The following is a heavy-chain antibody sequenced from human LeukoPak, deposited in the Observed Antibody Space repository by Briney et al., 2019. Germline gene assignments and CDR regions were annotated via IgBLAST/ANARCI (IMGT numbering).Heavy chain of an antibody. CDR2: IYADGYT. V-gene: IGHV3-53*04. CDR1: GISVSNDY. CDR3: ARDRRGEKDFDV. J-gene: IGHJ3*01. Sequence: PGGSLGLSCAASGISVSNDYMSWVRQAPGKGLEWVSAIYADGYTRDAASVKGRFSISRHNSKNTVYLQMDNLRPEDTAVYYCARDRRGEKDFDVWGPGTMVTVSS.